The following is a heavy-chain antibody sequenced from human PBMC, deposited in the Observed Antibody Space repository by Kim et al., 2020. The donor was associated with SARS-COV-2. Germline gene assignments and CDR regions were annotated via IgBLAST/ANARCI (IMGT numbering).Heavy chain of an antibody. D-gene: IGHD5-12*01. J-gene: IGHJ4*02. CDR3: ARHESGYDYLDY. CDR2: IDPSDSYT. CDR1: GYSFTSYW. V-gene: IGHV5-10-1*01. Sequence: GESLKISCKGSGYSFTSYWISWVRQMPGKGLEWMGRIDPSDSYTNYSPSFQGHVTISADKSISTAYLQWSSLKASDTAMYYCARHESGYDYLDYWGQGTLVTVSS.